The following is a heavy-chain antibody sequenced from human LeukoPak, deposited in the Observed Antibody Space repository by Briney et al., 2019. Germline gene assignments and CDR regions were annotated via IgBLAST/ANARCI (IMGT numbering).Heavy chain of an antibody. J-gene: IGHJ4*02. D-gene: IGHD3-16*02. CDR3: AKGLRSDF. V-gene: IGHV1-8*01. Sequence: ASVKVSCKASGYTFNHYDVNWVRQAPGQGLEWMGWMNPKSGTRVYAQKFQGRVTMTSDSYINTAYVEPTSLTSGDTAVYYCAKGLRSDFWGQGTLVIVSS. CDR2: MNPKSGTR. CDR1: GYTFNHYD.